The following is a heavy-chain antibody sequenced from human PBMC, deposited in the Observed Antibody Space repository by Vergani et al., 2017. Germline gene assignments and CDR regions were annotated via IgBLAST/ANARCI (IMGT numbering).Heavy chain of an antibody. CDR2: ISWNSGST. D-gene: IGHD3-10*01. Sequence: EVQLVESGGGLVQPGRSLRLSCAASGFTFDDYAMHWVRQAPGKGLERVSGISWNSGSTGYADSVKGRFTISRDNAKNSLYLQMNSLRAEDTALYYCAKDMKYGSGSQEASDIWGQGTMVTVSS. V-gene: IGHV3-9*01. J-gene: IGHJ3*02. CDR1: GFTFDDYA. CDR3: AKDMKYGSGSQEASDI.